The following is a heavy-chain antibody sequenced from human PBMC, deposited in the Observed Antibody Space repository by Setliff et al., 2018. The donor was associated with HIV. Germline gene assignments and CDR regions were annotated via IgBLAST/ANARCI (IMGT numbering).Heavy chain of an antibody. Sequence: PSETLSLTCNVSGGSISTYYWSWIRQPPGKGLEWLGYVSYSGSTNFNPSLERRLAMSVDMSKNHFSLKLRSVTAADTAVYYCARHGHFYDSSSSDAFDIWGHGTMVTVPS. J-gene: IGHJ3*02. CDR3: ARHGHFYDSSSSDAFDI. CDR1: GGSISTYY. CDR2: VSYSGST. V-gene: IGHV4-59*08. D-gene: IGHD3-22*01.